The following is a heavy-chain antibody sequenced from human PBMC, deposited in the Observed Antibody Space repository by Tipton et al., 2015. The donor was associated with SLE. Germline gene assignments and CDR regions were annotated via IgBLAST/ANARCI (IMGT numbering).Heavy chain of an antibody. J-gene: IGHJ6*04. CDR3: ARGGGYYYRLDV. Sequence: TLSLTCAVYGESFNTYYWTWIRQPPGKGLEWIGEINENGNTNFSPSLKNRVTMSVDTSKNQFSLSLYSVTAADTAVYYCARGGGYYYRLDVWDKGTTVTVSS. D-gene: IGHD3-16*01. V-gene: IGHV4-34*01. CDR1: GESFNTYY. CDR2: INENGNT.